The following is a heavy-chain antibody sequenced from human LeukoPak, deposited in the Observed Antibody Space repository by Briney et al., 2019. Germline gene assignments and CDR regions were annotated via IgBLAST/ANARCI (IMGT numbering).Heavy chain of an antibody. CDR2: INSDGSST. Sequence: GGSLRLSCAASGFTFSTYWMHWVRQAPGKGLVWVSRINSDGSSTTYADSVKGRFTISRDNSKNTLFLQMNSLRAEDTAVYYCARGGYSSSWYHFDYWGQGTLVTVSS. V-gene: IGHV3-74*01. J-gene: IGHJ4*02. D-gene: IGHD6-13*01. CDR1: GFTFSTYW. CDR3: ARGGYSSSWYHFDY.